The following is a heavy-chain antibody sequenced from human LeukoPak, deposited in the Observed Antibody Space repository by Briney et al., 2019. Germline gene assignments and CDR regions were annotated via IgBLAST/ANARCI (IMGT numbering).Heavy chain of an antibody. CDR1: GGSISSYY. V-gene: IGHV4-59*08. Sequence: SETLSLTCTVSGGSISSYYWSWIRQPPGKGLEWIGYIYYSGNTNYNPSLKSRVTLSVDTSKNQFSLKLSSVTAADTAVYYCARADSSGWLGSLDYWGQGTLVTVSS. J-gene: IGHJ4*02. CDR2: IYYSGNT. D-gene: IGHD6-19*01. CDR3: ARADSSGWLGSLDY.